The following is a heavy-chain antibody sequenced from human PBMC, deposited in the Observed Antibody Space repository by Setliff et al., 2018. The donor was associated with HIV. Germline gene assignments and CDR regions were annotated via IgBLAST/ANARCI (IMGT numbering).Heavy chain of an antibody. Sequence: LRLSCAASGFTFDDYAMHWVRQAPGKGLEWVSGISWNSGSIGYADSVKGRFTISRDNAKNSLYLQMNSLRAEDTALYYCAKGAFYYYDSSGYYYPFDYWGQGTLVTVSS. CDR3: AKGAFYYYDSSGYYYPFDY. J-gene: IGHJ4*02. CDR1: GFTFDDYA. V-gene: IGHV3-9*01. CDR2: ISWNSGSI. D-gene: IGHD3-22*01.